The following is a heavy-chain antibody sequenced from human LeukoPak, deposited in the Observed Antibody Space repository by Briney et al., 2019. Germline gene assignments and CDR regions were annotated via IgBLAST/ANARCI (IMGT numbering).Heavy chain of an antibody. CDR1: GYTLTEVS. CDR3: ATAPSLGFDY. V-gene: IGHV1-24*01. J-gene: IGHJ4*02. Sequence: GASVKVSCKVSGYTLTEVSMHWVRQAPGEGLEWVGGFDPEDGETIYAQKFQGRVTMTEDTSTDTAYMEMSSLRSEDTAVYYCATAPSLGFDYWGQGTLVTVSS. CDR2: FDPEDGET.